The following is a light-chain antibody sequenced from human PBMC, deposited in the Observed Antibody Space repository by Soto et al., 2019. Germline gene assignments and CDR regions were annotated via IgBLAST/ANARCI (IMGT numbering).Light chain of an antibody. V-gene: IGLV2-23*02. CDR3: CSYAGPSTFVI. J-gene: IGLJ2*01. CDR1: SSDVGSYNL. Sequence: QSALTQPASVSGSPGQSITISCTGTSSDVGSYNLVSWYQQYPGKAPKLVIFGVSDRPSGISYRFSGSKSGNTASLTISGLQAEDEADYYCCSYAGPSTFVIFGGGTKLTVL. CDR2: GVS.